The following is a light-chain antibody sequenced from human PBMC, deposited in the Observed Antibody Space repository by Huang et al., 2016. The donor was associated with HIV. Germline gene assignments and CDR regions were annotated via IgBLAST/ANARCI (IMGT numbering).Light chain of an antibody. CDR3: HQRSNWPRT. Sequence: EIVLTQSPATLSLSPGERATLSCRASQSVNNYLAWYQQKPGQAPRLLIDDASNRAAGIPARFSGSGSGTDFTLTISSLEPEDFALYYCHQRSNWPRTFGQGTKVEIK. V-gene: IGKV3-11*01. J-gene: IGKJ1*01. CDR2: DAS. CDR1: QSVNNY.